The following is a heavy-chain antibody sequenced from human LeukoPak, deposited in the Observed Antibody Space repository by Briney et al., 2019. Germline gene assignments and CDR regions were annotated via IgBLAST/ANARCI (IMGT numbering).Heavy chain of an antibody. D-gene: IGHD6-13*01. J-gene: IGHJ5*02. Sequence: GSSVKVSCKASGGTFSSYAISWVRQAPGQGLEWMGGIIPIFGTANYAQKFQGRVTITTDESTSTAYMELRSLRSDDTAVYYCARVVETLTWIAAAGMDNWFDPWGQGTLVTVSS. CDR1: GGTFSSYA. CDR2: IIPIFGTA. V-gene: IGHV1-69*05. CDR3: ARVVETLTWIAAAGMDNWFDP.